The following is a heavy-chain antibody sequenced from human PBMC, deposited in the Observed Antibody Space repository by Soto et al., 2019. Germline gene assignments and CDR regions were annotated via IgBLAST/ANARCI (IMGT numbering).Heavy chain of an antibody. CDR1: GYTFTSYG. Sequence: GASVKVSCKASGYTFTSYGISWVRQAPGQGLEWMGWISAYNGNTNYAQKLQGRVTMTTDTSTSTAYMELRSLRSDDTAVYYCARHQIYDPVLVPRDFDYWGQGTLVTVSS. CDR2: ISAYNGNT. D-gene: IGHD3-22*01. V-gene: IGHV1-18*01. J-gene: IGHJ4*02. CDR3: ARHQIYDPVLVPRDFDY.